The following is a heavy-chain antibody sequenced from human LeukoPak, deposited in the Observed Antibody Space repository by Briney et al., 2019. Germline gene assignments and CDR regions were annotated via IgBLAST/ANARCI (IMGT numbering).Heavy chain of an antibody. D-gene: IGHD2-2*01. CDR2: ISSSSSTI. CDR3: VRDASSTQTSGSWFDP. V-gene: IGHV3-48*04. CDR1: GFTFSSYS. J-gene: IGHJ5*02. Sequence: GGSLRLSCAASGFTFSSYSMNWVRQAPGKGLEWVSYISSSSSTIYYADSVKGRFTISRDNAKNSLYLQMNSLRAEDTAVYYCVRDASSTQTSGSWFDPWGQGTLVTVSS.